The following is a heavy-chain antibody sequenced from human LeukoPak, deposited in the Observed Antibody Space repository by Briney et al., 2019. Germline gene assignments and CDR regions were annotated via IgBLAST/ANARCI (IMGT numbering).Heavy chain of an antibody. D-gene: IGHD3-22*01. V-gene: IGHV1-8*01. CDR3: ARDYYDSSGYVN. J-gene: IGHJ4*02. Sequence: ASVKVSCKASGYTFTSYDINWVRQATGQGFEWMGWMSPSTGNTGYAQKLQGRVTMTTDTSTSTAYMELRSLRSDDTAVYYCARDYYDSSGYVNWGRGTLVTVSS. CDR1: GYTFTSYD. CDR2: MSPSTGNT.